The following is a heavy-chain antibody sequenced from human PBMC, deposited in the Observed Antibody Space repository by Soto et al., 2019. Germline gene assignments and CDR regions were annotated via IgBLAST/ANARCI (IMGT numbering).Heavy chain of an antibody. CDR3: ARQYYYDSSCYYYGSFDY. D-gene: IGHD3-22*01. CDR1: GGTFSSYT. V-gene: IGHV1-69*02. CDR2: IIPILGIA. J-gene: IGHJ4*02. Sequence: QVQLVQSGAEVKKPGSSVKVSCKASGGTFSSYTISWVRQAPGQGLEWMGRIIPILGIANYAQKFQGRVTITADKSTSTGYMELSSVRSEDTAVYYCARQYYYDSSCYYYGSFDYWGQGTLVTVSS.